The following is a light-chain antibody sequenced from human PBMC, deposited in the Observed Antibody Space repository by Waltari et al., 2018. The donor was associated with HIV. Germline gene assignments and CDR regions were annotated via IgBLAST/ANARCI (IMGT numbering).Light chain of an antibody. V-gene: IGKV4-1*01. CDR1: HTVLYSGNNKNY. Sequence: IVMTQSPDSLAVSLGDRAAINCKSTHTVLYSGNNKNYLSWYQHKPGQPPKLLIYWASTRQSGVPDRFSGSGSGTDFTLTISSLQAEDVAVYICQQYYSTPWTFGQGTEVEVK. CDR3: QQYYSTPWT. J-gene: IGKJ1*01. CDR2: WAS.